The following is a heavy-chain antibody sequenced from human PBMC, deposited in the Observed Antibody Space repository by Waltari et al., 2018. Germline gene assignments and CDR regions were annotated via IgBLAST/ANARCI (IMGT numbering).Heavy chain of an antibody. CDR1: GGSFSGYY. Sequence: QVQLQQWGAGLLKPSETLSLTCAVYGGSFSGYYWSWIRQPPGKGLGWIGEINQSGSTNYNPSLKSRVPLSVDTSKNQFSLKLGSVTAADPGVYYWARGGGGVVPAAPLNWFDPWGQGTLVTVSS. V-gene: IGHV4-34*01. D-gene: IGHD2-2*01. CDR3: ARGGGGVVPAAPLNWFDP. CDR2: INQSGST. J-gene: IGHJ5*02.